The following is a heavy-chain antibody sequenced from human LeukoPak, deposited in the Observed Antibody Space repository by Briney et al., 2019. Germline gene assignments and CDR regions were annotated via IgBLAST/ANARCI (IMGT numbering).Heavy chain of an antibody. V-gene: IGHV1-2*02. D-gene: IGHD3-16*01. CDR3: ARGDGLMGY. J-gene: IGHJ4*02. CDR1: GYTFTAYY. CDR2: INPSSGGT. Sequence: ASVKVSCKASGYTFTAYYMHWVRQAPGQGLEWMGWINPSSGGTNYAQKFQGRVTMTRDTSITTAYMEMNSLKSDDTVVYYCARGDGLMGYWGQGTLVTVSS.